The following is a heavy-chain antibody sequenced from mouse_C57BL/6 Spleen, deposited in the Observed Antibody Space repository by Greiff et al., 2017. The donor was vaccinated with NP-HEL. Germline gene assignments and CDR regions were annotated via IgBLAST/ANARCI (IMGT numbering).Heavy chain of an antibody. V-gene: IGHV1-69*01. J-gene: IGHJ2*01. D-gene: IGHD2-4*01. CDR3: ARAYYDYARFYY. CDR1: GYTFTSYW. CDR2: IDPSDSYT. Sequence: QVQLQQPGAELVMPGASVKLSCKASGYTFTSYWMHWVKQRPGQGLEWIGEIDPSDSYTNYNQKFKGKSTLTVDKSSSTAYMQLSSLTSEDSAVYYCARAYYDYARFYYWGQGTTLTVSS.